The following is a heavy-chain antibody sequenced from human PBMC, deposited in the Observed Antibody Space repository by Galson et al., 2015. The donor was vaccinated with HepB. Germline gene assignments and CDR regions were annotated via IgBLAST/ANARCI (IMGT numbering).Heavy chain of an antibody. CDR1: GFTFSSYG. V-gene: IGHV3-30*18. Sequence: SLRLSCAASGFTFSSYGMHWVRQAPGKGLGWVAVISYDGSNKYYADSVKGRFTISRDNSKNTLYLQMNSLRAEDTAVYYCAKAYCSSTSCYGGGGMDVWGQGTTVTVSS. J-gene: IGHJ6*02. CDR2: ISYDGSNK. D-gene: IGHD2-2*01. CDR3: AKAYCSSTSCYGGGGMDV.